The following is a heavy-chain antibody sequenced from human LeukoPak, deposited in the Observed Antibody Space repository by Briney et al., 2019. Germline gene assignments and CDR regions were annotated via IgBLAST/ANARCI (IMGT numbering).Heavy chain of an antibody. V-gene: IGHV1-18*01. Sequence: ASVKVSCKASGYIFTSYGINWVRQAPGQGLEWMGWISAYNGNTNYAQKLQGRVTMTTDTSTSTAYMELRSLRSDDTAVYYCARDRSQGYFDWLLSNTNAFDIWGQGTMVTVPS. CDR1: GYIFTSYG. CDR3: ARDRSQGYFDWLLSNTNAFDI. CDR2: ISAYNGNT. D-gene: IGHD3-9*01. J-gene: IGHJ3*02.